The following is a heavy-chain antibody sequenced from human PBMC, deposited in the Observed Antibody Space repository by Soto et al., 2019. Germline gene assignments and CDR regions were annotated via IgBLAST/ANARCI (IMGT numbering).Heavy chain of an antibody. D-gene: IGHD1-26*01. J-gene: IGHJ4*02. V-gene: IGHV3-23*01. CDR2: ISGSGGST. CDR1: GFTFSSYA. CDR3: AKDGALIPGYFDY. Sequence: GGSLRLSCAASGFTFSSYARSWVRQAPGKGLEWVSAISGSGGSTYYADSVKGRFTISRDNSKNTLYLQMNSLRAEDTAVYYCAKDGALIPGYFDYWGQGTLVTVSS.